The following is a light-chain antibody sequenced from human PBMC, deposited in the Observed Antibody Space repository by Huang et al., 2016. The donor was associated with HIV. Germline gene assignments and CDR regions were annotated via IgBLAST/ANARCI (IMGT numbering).Light chain of an antibody. J-gene: IGKJ1*01. CDR3: HQYSKWPPGT. Sequence: EIVITQSPATLSVSPGERATLSCRASHYIATDLAWYHQQPGQAPGLLLYGASPRAAGIPARCSGTGSGTEFTLTINSLQSEDFALYYCHQYSKWPPGTFGQGSKVEVK. CDR2: GAS. V-gene: IGKV3-15*01. CDR1: HYIATD.